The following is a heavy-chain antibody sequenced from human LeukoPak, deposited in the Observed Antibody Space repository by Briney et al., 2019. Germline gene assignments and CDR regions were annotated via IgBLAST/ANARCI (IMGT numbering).Heavy chain of an antibody. CDR1: GGSISSYY. Sequence: SETLSLTCSVSGGSISSYYWSWLRQPPGKGLEWIGYIYYSGNTNYNPSLKSRVIISVDTSNNQFSLKLSSVTAADTAVYYCARMQFGSSAFDIWGQGTMVTVSS. J-gene: IGHJ3*02. CDR3: ARMQFGSSAFDI. D-gene: IGHD3-10*01. CDR2: IYYSGNT. V-gene: IGHV4-59*01.